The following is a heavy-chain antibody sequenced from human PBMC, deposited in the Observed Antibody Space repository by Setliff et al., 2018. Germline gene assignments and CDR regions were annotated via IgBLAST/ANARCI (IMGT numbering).Heavy chain of an antibody. CDR3: ASTFGLHY. Sequence: GGSLRLSCAASGFTFNTAWMSWARQAPGKGLEWVANIKEDGSQKNYVDSVKGRFTISRDNAKNSLYLQMDSLRAEDTAMYYCASTFGLHYWGQGTLVTVSS. D-gene: IGHD3-16*01. J-gene: IGHJ4*02. CDR1: GFTFNTAW. CDR2: IKEDGSQK. V-gene: IGHV3-7*01.